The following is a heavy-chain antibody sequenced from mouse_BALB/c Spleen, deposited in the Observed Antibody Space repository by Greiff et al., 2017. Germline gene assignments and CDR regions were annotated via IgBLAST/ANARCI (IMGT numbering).Heavy chain of an antibody. CDR1: GFTFSSFG. CDR3: ARSYYGYFDY. Sequence: EVQRVESGGGLVQPGGSRKLSCAASGFTFSSFGMHWVRQAPEKGLEWVAYISSGSSTIYYADTVKGRFTISRDNPKNTLFLQMTSLRSEDTAMYYCARSYYGYFDYWGQGTTLTVSS. J-gene: IGHJ2*01. CDR2: ISSGSSTI. D-gene: IGHD1-1*01. V-gene: IGHV5-17*02.